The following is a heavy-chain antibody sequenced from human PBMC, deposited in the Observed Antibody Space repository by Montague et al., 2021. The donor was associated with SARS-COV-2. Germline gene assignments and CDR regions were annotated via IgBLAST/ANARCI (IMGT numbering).Heavy chain of an antibody. V-gene: IGHV4-34*01. CDR3: ARGPADDNCSGGSCYSRYYYGMDV. Sequence: SETLSLTCAVYGGSFSGYYWSWIRQPPGKGLEWIGEINHSGSTNYNPSLKSRVTISVDTSKNQFSLKLSSVTAADTAVYYCARGPADDNCSGGSCYSRYYYGMDVWGQGTTVTASS. CDR1: GGSFSGYY. CDR2: INHSGST. D-gene: IGHD2-15*01. J-gene: IGHJ6*02.